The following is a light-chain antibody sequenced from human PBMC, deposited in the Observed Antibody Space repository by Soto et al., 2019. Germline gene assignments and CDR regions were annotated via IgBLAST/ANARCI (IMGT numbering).Light chain of an antibody. CDR3: QQYGNSPLYT. CDR1: QSVSSRY. J-gene: IGKJ2*01. V-gene: IGKV3-20*01. CDR2: GTS. Sequence: VLTQSPGTLSLSPGERVTLSCRASQSVSSRYLAWYQQKLGQAPRLLIYGTSIRATGIPDRFSGSGSGTDFTLTISRMEQEDVAVYYCQQYGNSPLYTFGQGTKLEIK.